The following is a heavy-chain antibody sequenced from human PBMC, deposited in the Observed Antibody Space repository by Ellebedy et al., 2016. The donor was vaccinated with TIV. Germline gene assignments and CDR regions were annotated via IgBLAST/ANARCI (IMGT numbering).Heavy chain of an antibody. J-gene: IGHJ4*02. Sequence: GESLKISCAASGFTFSTYGMHWVRQAPGKGLEWVVVISYDGSSEYYTDSVKGRFTISRDNSKNTLYLQMNSLRAEDTAVVYCATLAMAGPFDYWGQGTLVTVSS. CDR2: ISYDGSSE. V-gene: IGHV3-30*03. CDR3: ATLAMAGPFDY. CDR1: GFTFSTYG. D-gene: IGHD6-19*01.